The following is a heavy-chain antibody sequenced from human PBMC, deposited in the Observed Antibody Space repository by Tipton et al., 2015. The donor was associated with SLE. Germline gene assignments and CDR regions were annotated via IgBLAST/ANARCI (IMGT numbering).Heavy chain of an antibody. CDR2: IYHSGGT. V-gene: IGHV4-30-2*01. J-gene: IGHJ4*02. D-gene: IGHD2-15*01. CDR1: GGSISSGGYS. Sequence: TLSLTCAVSGGSISSGGYSWSWIRQPPGKGLEWIGYIYHSGGTYYNPSLKSRVTISVDRSKNQFSLKLSSVTAADTAVYYCARGGRGGYYFDYWGQGTLVTVSS. CDR3: ARGGRGGYYFDY.